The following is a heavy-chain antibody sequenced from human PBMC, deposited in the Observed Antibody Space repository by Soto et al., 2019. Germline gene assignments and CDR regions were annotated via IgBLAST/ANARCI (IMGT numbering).Heavy chain of an antibody. V-gene: IGHV2-5*02. D-gene: IGHD1-26*01. Sequence: QITLKESGPTLVKSTQTLTLTCTFSGFSLTTDGEGVGWVRQSPGAAMECLALIYWDDDERYSPSLKTRLTRTKDISRNQVVLVMTSMEPVDTGTYFCAHSRNLITEDAQVGDFDYWGQGT. CDR1: GFSLTTDGEG. J-gene: IGHJ4*02. CDR3: AHSRNLITEDAQVGDFDY. CDR2: IYWDDDE.